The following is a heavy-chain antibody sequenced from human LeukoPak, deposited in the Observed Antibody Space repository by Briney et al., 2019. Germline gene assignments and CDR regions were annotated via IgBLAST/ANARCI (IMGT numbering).Heavy chain of an antibody. CDR2: INHSGST. D-gene: IGHD1-26*01. J-gene: IGHJ5*02. CDR3: ARRIGIVGATTVFGYNWFDP. Sequence: PSETLSLTCTVSGGSISSGNYYWSWIRQPPGKGLEWIGEINHSGSTNYNPSLKSRVTISVDTSKNQFSLKLSSVTAADTAVYYCARRIGIVGATTVFGYNWFDPWGQGTLVTVSS. V-gene: IGHV4-39*07. CDR1: GGSISSGNYY.